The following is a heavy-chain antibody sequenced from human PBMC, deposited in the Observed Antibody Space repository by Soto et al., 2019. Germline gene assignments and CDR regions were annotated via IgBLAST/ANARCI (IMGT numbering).Heavy chain of an antibody. CDR2: FDPEDGET. CDR3: ATATSGSSLVFDY. CDR1: GYTLTEIS. D-gene: IGHD6-6*01. J-gene: IGHJ4*02. Sequence: ASGKVSSKVSGYTLTEISMQWVRPASGKGLEWMGGFDPEDGETIYAQKFQGRVTMTEDTSTDTAYMELSSLRSEDTAVYYCATATSGSSLVFDYWGQGTLVTVSS. V-gene: IGHV1-24*01.